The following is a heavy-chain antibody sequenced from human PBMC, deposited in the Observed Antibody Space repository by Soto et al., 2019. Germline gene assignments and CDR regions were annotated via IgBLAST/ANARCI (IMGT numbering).Heavy chain of an antibody. Sequence: GGSLRLSCAASGFTFSSYAMHWVRQAPGKGLEWVAVISYDGSNKYYADSVKGRFTISRDNSKNTLYLQMNSLRAEETAVYYCARDEGQLVREVPPGGWNWLDPWGQGTLVTVSS. CDR2: ISYDGSNK. CDR1: GFTFSSYA. D-gene: IGHD6-6*01. CDR3: ARDEGQLVREVPPGGWNWLDP. J-gene: IGHJ5*02. V-gene: IGHV3-30-3*01.